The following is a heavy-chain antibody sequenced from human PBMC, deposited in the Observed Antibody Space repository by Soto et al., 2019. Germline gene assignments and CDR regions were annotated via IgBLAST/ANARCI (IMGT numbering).Heavy chain of an antibody. V-gene: IGHV3-33*08. CDR3: ARDADTTGHYSHFDL. D-gene: IGHD3-9*01. J-gene: IGHJ4*02. Sequence: QVQLVESGGGVVQPGGSLRLSCAASGFTFSYYGFHWVRQAPGKGLEWVAVMHTGGNEKYYVDSVKGRFTVSRDDSRNMVYLEMSGLRAEDTAEYFCARDADTTGHYSHFDLRGRGALVAVS. CDR2: MHTGGNEK. CDR1: GFTFSYYG.